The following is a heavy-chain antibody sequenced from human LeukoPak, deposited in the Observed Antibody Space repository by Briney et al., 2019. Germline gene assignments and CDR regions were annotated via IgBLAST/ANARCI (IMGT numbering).Heavy chain of an antibody. CDR1: GGSISSHY. Sequence: SETLSLTCTVSGGSISSHYWSWIRQPPGKGLEWIGYIYYSGSTNYNPPLKSRVTISVDTSKNQFSLKLSSVTAADTAVYYCARANSSSGLDYWGQGTLVTVSS. V-gene: IGHV4-59*11. CDR3: ARANSSSGLDY. D-gene: IGHD6-6*01. J-gene: IGHJ4*02. CDR2: IYYSGST.